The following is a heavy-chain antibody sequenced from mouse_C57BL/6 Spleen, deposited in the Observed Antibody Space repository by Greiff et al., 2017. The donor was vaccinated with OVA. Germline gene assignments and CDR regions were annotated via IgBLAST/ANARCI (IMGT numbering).Heavy chain of an antibody. CDR1: GFTFSNYW. CDR2: IRLKSDNYAT. J-gene: IGHJ3*01. CDR3: TEDYGSRRFAY. V-gene: IGHV6-3*01. Sequence: EVMLVESGGGLVQPGGSMKLSCVASGFTFSNYWMNWVRQSPEKGLEWVAQIRLKSDNYATHYAESVKGRFTISRDDSKSSVYLQMNNLRAEDTGIYYCTEDYGSRRFAYWGQGTLVTVSA. D-gene: IGHD1-1*01.